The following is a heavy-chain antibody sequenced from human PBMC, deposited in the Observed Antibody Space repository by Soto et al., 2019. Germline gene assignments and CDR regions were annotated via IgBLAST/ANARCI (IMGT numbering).Heavy chain of an antibody. V-gene: IGHV4-4*02. J-gene: IGHJ6*02. Sequence: SETLSLTCAVSGSSISSSNWWSWVRQPPGKGLEWIGEIYHSGSTNYNPSLKSRVTISVDKSKNQFSLKLSSVTAADTAVYYCARGREEFYYYGMDVWGQGTTVTVSS. D-gene: IGHD3-10*01. CDR1: GSSISSSNW. CDR2: IYHSGST. CDR3: ARGREEFYYYGMDV.